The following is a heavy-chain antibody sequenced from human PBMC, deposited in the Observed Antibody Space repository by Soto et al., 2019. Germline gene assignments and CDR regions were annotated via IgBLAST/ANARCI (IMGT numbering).Heavy chain of an antibody. V-gene: IGHV3-23*01. Sequence: EVQLLESGGGLVQPGGSLRLSCEASEFTFSSYAMSWVHQAPGKGLEWVSAISGSGGSTDYADSVKGRFTISRDNSKNTLYLHMNSLRAEDTAVYFCANDYYGMDGWGQGTTVTVSS. J-gene: IGHJ6*02. CDR1: EFTFSSYA. CDR2: ISGSGGST. CDR3: ANDYYGMDG.